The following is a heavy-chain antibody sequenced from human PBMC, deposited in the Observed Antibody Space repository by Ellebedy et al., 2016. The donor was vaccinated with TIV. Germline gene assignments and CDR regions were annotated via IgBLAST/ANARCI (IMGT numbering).Heavy chain of an antibody. CDR2: IWYDGRNK. CDR1: GFVFNNCA. J-gene: IGHJ4*02. V-gene: IGHV3-33*01. Sequence: PGGSLRLSCTASGFVFNNCAMHWVRQAPGKGLEWVAMIWYDGRNKAYGDSLKGRFSVSRDNSENTLYLQMNSLRAEDTAVYYCARGGDGHKPQQLDYWGQGTLVTVSS. D-gene: IGHD5-24*01. CDR3: ARGGDGHKPQQLDY.